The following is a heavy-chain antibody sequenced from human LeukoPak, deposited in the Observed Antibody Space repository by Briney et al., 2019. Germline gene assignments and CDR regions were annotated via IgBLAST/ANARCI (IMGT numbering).Heavy chain of an antibody. CDR2: MNPNSGNT. J-gene: IGHJ4*02. Sequence: ASVKVSCKASGYTFTSYDINWVRQATGQGLEWMGWMNPNSGNTGYAQKFQGRVTMTRNTSISTVYMELSSLRSEDTAVYYCARVVVGATIPHYWGQGTLVTVSS. V-gene: IGHV1-8*01. CDR1: GYTFTSYD. CDR3: ARVVVGATIPHY. D-gene: IGHD1-26*01.